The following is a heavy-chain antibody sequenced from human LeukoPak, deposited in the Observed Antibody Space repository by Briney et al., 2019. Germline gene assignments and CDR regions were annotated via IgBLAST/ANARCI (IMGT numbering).Heavy chain of an antibody. D-gene: IGHD6-13*01. CDR3: ARVSSSAAAVDWFDP. Sequence: PSETLSLTCAVYGGSFSGYYWSWIRQPPGKGLDWIGYISNSGRTTYNPSLMSRVTISVDTSKNQFSLRLSSVTAADTAVYYCARVSSSAAAVDWFDPWGPGTLVIVSS. CDR2: ISNSGRT. CDR1: GGSFSGYY. J-gene: IGHJ5*02. V-gene: IGHV4-59*01.